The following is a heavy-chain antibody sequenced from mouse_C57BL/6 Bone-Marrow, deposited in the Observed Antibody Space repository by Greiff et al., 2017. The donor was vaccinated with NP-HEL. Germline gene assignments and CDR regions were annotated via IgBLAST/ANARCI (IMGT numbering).Heavy chain of an antibody. CDR1: GYTFTSYN. V-gene: IGHV1-12*01. CDR2: IYPGNGDT. Sequence: QVQLQQSGAELVRPGASVKMSCKASGYTFTSYNMHWVKQTPRQGLEWIGAIYPGNGDTSSNQKFKGKATLTVATSSSTAYMQLSSLTSEDSAVYFCARGRYGNYRYYAMDYWGQGTSVTVSS. J-gene: IGHJ4*01. CDR3: ARGRYGNYRYYAMDY. D-gene: IGHD2-10*02.